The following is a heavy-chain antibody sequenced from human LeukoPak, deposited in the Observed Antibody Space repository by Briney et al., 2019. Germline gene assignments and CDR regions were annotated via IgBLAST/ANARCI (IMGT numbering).Heavy chain of an antibody. CDR2: IYYSGST. V-gene: IGHV4-59*01. CDR1: GGSISSYY. D-gene: IGHD5-12*01. Sequence: SETLSLTCTVSGGSISSYYWSWIRQPLGKGLEWIGYIYYSGSTNYNPSLKSRVTISVDTSKNQFSLKLSSVTAADTAVYYCARVILWLRLFDPWGQGTLVTVSS. CDR3: ARVILWLRLFDP. J-gene: IGHJ5*02.